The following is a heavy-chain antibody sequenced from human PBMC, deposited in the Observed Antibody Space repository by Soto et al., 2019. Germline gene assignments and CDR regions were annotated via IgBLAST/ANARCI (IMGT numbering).Heavy chain of an antibody. CDR2: ILPLFHTT. J-gene: IGHJ6*02. Sequence: QVQLVQSGAEVKKPGSSVKVSCMASGGTFTNFGFSWVRQAPGQGLEWMGGILPLFHTTNFAQKFQGRGTIAAEESTSTAYLELRSLRSEDTAVYYCARGTAMVTAAQGDFYYGMDVWGPGTTVTVSS. CDR1: GGTFTNFG. CDR3: ARGTAMVTAAQGDFYYGMDV. V-gene: IGHV1-69*01. D-gene: IGHD5-18*01.